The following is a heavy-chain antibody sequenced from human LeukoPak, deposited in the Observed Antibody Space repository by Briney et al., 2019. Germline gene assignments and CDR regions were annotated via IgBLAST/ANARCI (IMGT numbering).Heavy chain of an antibody. V-gene: IGHV4-39*01. CDR3: ARLIYYGSGRSIDY. CDR2: IYYSGST. CDR1: GGSISSSSYY. J-gene: IGHJ4*02. D-gene: IGHD3-10*01. Sequence: SETLSLTCTVSGGSISSSSYYWGWIRQPPGKALEWIGTIYYSGSTYYNPSLKSRVTISVDTSKNQFSLKLSSVTAADTAVYYCARLIYYGSGRSIDYWGQGTLVTVSS.